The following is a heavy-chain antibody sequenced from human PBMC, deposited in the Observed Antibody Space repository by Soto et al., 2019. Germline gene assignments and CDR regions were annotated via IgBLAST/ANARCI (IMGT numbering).Heavy chain of an antibody. CDR2: ITWNSGVI. CDR3: AKAVDHGFDPSGNYLVRGFDA. V-gene: IGHV3-9*01. Sequence: WLRGTGSAFGCSLDDYAVHGVRQIPGKGLEWVSGITWNSGVIGYADSVKGRFTISRDIAKSSLSLQMNSLRAEDKAFYYCAKAVDHGFDPSGNYLVRGFDAWGQGTMVTV. CDR1: GCSLDDYA. D-gene: IGHD3-22*01. J-gene: IGHJ3*01.